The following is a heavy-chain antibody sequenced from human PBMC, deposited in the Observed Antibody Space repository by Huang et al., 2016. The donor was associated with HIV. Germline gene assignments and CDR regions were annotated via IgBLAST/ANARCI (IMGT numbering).Heavy chain of an antibody. Sequence: QVQLVQSGAEVKKPGASVKVSCKASGYTFTTYAMHWVRQAPGQRLEWMGWINVGNGNTKYSQKFQHRVTITRDTSASTAYMGLSSLRSEDTAVYYCARVYPTITIFGVVDPWGQGTLVTVSS. J-gene: IGHJ5*02. V-gene: IGHV1-3*01. CDR1: GYTFTTYA. D-gene: IGHD3-3*01. CDR3: ARVYPTITIFGVVDP. CDR2: INVGNGNT.